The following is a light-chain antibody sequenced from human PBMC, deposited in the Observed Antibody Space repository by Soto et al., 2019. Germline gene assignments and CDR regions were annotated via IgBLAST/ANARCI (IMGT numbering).Light chain of an antibody. J-gene: IGKJ2*01. CDR1: QSVSSNY. Sequence: EIVLTQSPGTLSLSPGERATLSCRASQSVSSNYLAWYQQKLGRAPRLLIYGTSSRATGIPDRFSGSGSGTDFTLTISGLEPEDFAVYYCQQFGNSPRYAFGQGTKLEIK. V-gene: IGKV3-20*01. CDR3: QQFGNSPRYA. CDR2: GTS.